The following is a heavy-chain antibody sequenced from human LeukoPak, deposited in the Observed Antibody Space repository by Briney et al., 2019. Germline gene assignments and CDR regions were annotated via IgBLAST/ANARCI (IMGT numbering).Heavy chain of an antibody. J-gene: IGHJ4*02. Sequence: GGSLRLSCEASGFTFSIYEINWVRKAPGKGLEWVSYISSSGSTIFYADSVKGRFTISRDNAKNSLYLQMNSLRAEDTAVYYCARETDSTLFDYWGQGTLVTVSS. D-gene: IGHD5-18*01. CDR1: GFTFSIYE. CDR2: ISSSGSTI. V-gene: IGHV3-48*03. CDR3: ARETDSTLFDY.